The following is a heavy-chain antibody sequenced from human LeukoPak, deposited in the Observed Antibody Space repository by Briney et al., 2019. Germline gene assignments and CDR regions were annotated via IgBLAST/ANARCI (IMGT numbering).Heavy chain of an antibody. CDR1: GGSISSGGYS. D-gene: IGHD3-10*01. J-gene: IGHJ4*02. Sequence: TASETLSLTCAVSGGSISSGGYSWSWIRQPPGKGLEWIGYIYHSGSTYYNPSLKSRVTISVDTSKNQFSLKLSSVTAADTAVYYCARGRNYYGSGSLVDYWGQGTLVTVSS. CDR2: IYHSGST. V-gene: IGHV4-30-2*01. CDR3: ARGRNYYGSGSLVDY.